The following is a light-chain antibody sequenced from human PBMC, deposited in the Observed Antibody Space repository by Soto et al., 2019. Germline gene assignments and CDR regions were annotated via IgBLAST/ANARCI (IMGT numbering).Light chain of an antibody. V-gene: IGKV3D-20*02. J-gene: IGKJ5*01. CDR2: AAS. Sequence: EIVLTQSPGTLSLSPGERATLSCRASQSVSSDYLAWYQQRPGQAPRLLIYAASSRATGIPARFSGSGSGTDFTLTISSLEPEDFAVYYCQQRSNWPPTFGQGTRLEIK. CDR3: QQRSNWPPT. CDR1: QSVSSDY.